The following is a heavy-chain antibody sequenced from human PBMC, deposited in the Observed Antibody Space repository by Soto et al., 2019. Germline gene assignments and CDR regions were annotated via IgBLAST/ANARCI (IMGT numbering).Heavy chain of an antibody. D-gene: IGHD5-12*01. J-gene: IGHJ6*01. CDR2: VYTSGST. CDR1: GGSISSYY. V-gene: IGHV4-4*07. CDR3: ASDRPIVATSGYGMDV. Sequence: SETLSLTCTVSGGSISSYYWSWIRQPAGKGLEWIGRVYTSGSTNYNPSLRSRVTMSVNTSQNQFSLKLNSVTAADTAVYYCASDRPIVATSGYGMDVWGQGSAGNV.